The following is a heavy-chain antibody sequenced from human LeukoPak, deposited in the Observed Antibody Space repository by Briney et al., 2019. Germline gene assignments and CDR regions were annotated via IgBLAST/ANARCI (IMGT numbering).Heavy chain of an antibody. D-gene: IGHD3-16*01. CDR2: FYNSGRS. J-gene: IGHJ4*02. CDR3: TRGAGWLIDD. CDR1: DDSISDYY. Sequence: PSETLSLTCTVSDDSISDYYRGWIGQTPGKGLEWIGYFYNSGRSTYNPSLKSRVSISVDTSKNQFSLRLNSVILADTAVYYFTRGAGWLIDDWGQGILVTVSS. V-gene: IGHV4-59*01.